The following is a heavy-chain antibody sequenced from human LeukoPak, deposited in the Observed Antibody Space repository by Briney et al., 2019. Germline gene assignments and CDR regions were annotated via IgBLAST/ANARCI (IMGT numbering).Heavy chain of an antibody. J-gene: IGHJ4*02. V-gene: IGHV4-61*01. CDR2: ICYSGST. CDR3: ARDPPRGYDFWSGYYPPSYYFDY. CDR1: GGSVSSGSYY. Sequence: SETLSLTCTVSGGSVSSGSYYWSWIRQPPGKGLEWIGYICYSGSTNYNPSLKSRVTISVDTSKNQFSLKLSSVTAADTAVYYCARDPPRGYDFWSGYYPPSYYFDYWGQGTLVTVSA. D-gene: IGHD3-3*01.